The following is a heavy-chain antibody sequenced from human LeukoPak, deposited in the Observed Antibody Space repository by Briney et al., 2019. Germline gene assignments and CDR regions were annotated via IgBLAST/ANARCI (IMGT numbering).Heavy chain of an antibody. CDR1: GYTFSSYG. J-gene: IGHJ4*02. CDR2: VNGYNGNT. D-gene: IGHD1-26*01. V-gene: IGHV1-18*01. Sequence: ASVKVSCKASGYTFSSYGIIWARQAPGQGLEWMGWVNGYNGNTDYAQKFQGRVAMTRDTSTSPAYVELTSLTSDDTAVYHCARDGGGSYYSDWGKGTLVTVSS. CDR3: ARDGGGSYYSD.